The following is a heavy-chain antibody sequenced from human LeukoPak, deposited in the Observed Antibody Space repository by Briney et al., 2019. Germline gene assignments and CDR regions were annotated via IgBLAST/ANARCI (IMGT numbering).Heavy chain of an antibody. CDR2: GGPTSGAT. J-gene: IGHJ4*02. D-gene: IGHD3-22*01. V-gene: IGHV1-2*02. CDR1: GYTVTDYF. CDR3: AREFFDSEKKEFVY. Sequence: ASVTVSYMASGYTVTDYFMHWVRQAPGHGPEWMGWGGPTSGATIYAQNFQDRVTMPTDTSISTAYMALSRLTSDDTAVYYCAREFFDSEKKEFVYWGQGAQVTVSS.